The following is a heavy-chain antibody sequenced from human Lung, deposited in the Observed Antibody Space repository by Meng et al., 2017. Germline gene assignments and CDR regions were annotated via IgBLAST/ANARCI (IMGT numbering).Heavy chain of an antibody. D-gene: IGHD4-11*01. V-gene: IGHV4-34*01. CDR1: GGSFSDYY. Sequence: QVQLSRWGAVLLKPSETLSLTCVVSGGSFSDYYWSWIRQPPGKGLEWIGEINHSGSTNYNPSLESRATISVDTSQNNLSLKLSSVTAADSAVYYCARGPTTMAHDFDYWGQGTLVTVSS. J-gene: IGHJ4*02. CDR3: ARGPTTMAHDFDY. CDR2: INHSGST.